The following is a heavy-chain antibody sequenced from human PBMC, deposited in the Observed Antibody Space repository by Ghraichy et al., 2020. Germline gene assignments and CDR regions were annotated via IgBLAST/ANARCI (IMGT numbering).Heavy chain of an antibody. CDR2: IYYNGIT. CDR1: GGSISSSSYY. Sequence: SETLSLTCTVSGGSISSSSYYWGWARQRPGKGLEWIGRIYYNGITYYNPSLNSRATISVETPKSQFSLKLGSVAAADTAVYFCARSWGSGWYWGYWGQGVLVTAAS. CDR3: ARSWGSGWYWGY. V-gene: IGHV4-39*01. J-gene: IGHJ4*02. D-gene: IGHD6-19*01.